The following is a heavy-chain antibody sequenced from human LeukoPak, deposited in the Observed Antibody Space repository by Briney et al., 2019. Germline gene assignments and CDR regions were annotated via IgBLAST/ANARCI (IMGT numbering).Heavy chain of an antibody. D-gene: IGHD6-6*01. J-gene: IGHJ4*02. Sequence: PGGSLRLSCAASGFTFSSYAMHWVRQAPGKGLEYVSTISDNGGSTFYANSVKGRFTISRDNSKNTLYLQMGSPRPEDMAVYYCARALIAARPDSLFDYWGQGTLVTVSS. CDR1: GFTFSSYA. CDR2: ISDNGGST. V-gene: IGHV3-64*01. CDR3: ARALIAARPDSLFDY.